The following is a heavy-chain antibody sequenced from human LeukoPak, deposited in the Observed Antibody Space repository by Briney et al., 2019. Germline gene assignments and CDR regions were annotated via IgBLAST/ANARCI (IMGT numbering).Heavy chain of an antibody. Sequence: PGGSLTLSCAASGFTVRNNYMSSVRQAPAHGLERVSVIYSSGSTYYADSVKGRFTISRDNSKNTLYLQMNSLRAEDTAVYFCATGERMVRGDGVDYWGQGTLVTVSS. CDR3: ATGERMVRGDGVDY. J-gene: IGHJ4*02. CDR2: IYSSGST. CDR1: GFTVRNNY. V-gene: IGHV3-66*01. D-gene: IGHD3-10*01.